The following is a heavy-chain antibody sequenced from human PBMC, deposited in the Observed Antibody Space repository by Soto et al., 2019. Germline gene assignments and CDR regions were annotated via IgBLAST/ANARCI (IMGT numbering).Heavy chain of an antibody. CDR1: GFTFSDYY. V-gene: IGHV3-11*05. CDR3: ARDSTGWRAVYDY. CDR2: ISSSSSYT. D-gene: IGHD6-19*01. Sequence: QVQLVESGGGLVKPGGSLRLSCAASGFTFSDYYMSWIRQAPGKGLEWVSYISSSSSYTNYAASVQGRFTISRDNDNNSLYLQMNSLRAEDTAVYYCARDSTGWRAVYDYWGQGTLVTVSS. J-gene: IGHJ4*02.